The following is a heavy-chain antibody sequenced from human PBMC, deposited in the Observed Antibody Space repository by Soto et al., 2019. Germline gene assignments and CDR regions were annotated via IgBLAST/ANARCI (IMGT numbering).Heavy chain of an antibody. J-gene: IGHJ4*02. CDR1: GDSISTYY. CDR2: LYYGRSA. CDR3: ALRSMAVVPEY. Sequence: QVQLQESGPGLVKPSETLSLTCAVSGDSISTYYCMWIRQPPGKGLESIGYLYYGRSANYTPSLKSRVTLSVNTSTNQCSLTLSSMTAADTAVYYCALRSMAVVPEYWGQGTLVTVSS. V-gene: IGHV4-59*01. D-gene: IGHD3-22*01.